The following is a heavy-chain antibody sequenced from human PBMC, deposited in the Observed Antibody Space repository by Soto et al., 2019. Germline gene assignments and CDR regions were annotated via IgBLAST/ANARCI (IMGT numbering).Heavy chain of an antibody. J-gene: IGHJ6*02. CDR1: GFTLSNHD. CDR2: IGIGGDT. CDR3: ARGPGSPRYYNGMDV. Sequence: GGSLRLSCAASGFTLSNHDMYWVRQATGKSLEWVSAIGIGGDTYYPASVKGRFTISRQNAKNSLYLQMNNLRAGDTAVYYCARGPGSPRYYNGMDVWGQGTTVTVAS. V-gene: IGHV3-13*01. D-gene: IGHD3-10*01.